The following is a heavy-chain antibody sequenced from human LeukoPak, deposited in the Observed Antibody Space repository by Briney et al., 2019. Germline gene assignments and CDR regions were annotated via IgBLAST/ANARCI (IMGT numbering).Heavy chain of an antibody. V-gene: IGHV4-38-2*02. CDR3: ANLITVDY. CDR2: IYHSGST. D-gene: IGHD3-16*01. CDR1: GYSISSGYY. J-gene: IGHJ4*02. Sequence: SETLSLTCTVSGYSISSGYYWGWIRQPPGKGLEWIGSIYHSGSTYYNPSLKSRVTISVDTSKNQFSLKLSSVTAADTAVYYCANLITVDYWGQGTLVTVSS.